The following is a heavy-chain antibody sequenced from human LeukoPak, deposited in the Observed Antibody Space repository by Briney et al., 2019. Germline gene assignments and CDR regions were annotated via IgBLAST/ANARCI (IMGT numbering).Heavy chain of an antibody. J-gene: IGHJ5*02. CDR3: AKSGSSAFWS. CDR1: GFTFTNHW. Sequence: GGSLRLSCAASGFTFTNHWMSWVRQAPGKGLEWVANIKEDGSEKYYVDSVKGRFTASRDNVKNSLFLQMNSLRVDDTAVYYCAKSGSSAFWSWGQGTLVTVSS. D-gene: IGHD3-3*01. CDR2: IKEDGSEK. V-gene: IGHV3-7*03.